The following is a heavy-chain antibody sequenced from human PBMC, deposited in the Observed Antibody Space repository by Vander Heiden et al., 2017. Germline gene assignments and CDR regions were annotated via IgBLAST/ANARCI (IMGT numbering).Heavy chain of an antibody. CDR3: ARDEGNDDLHEGFDP. V-gene: IGHV4-4*07. J-gene: IGHJ5*02. Sequence: QVQLQESGPGLVKPSETLSLTCTVSGGPISSYYWSWIRQPAGKGLEWIGRIYTSGSTNYNPARKSRVTMSVDTAKNQVSMKLSSVTAAETAVYYCARDEGNDDLHEGFDPWGHGTLVTVSS. CDR1: GGPISSYY. D-gene: IGHD1-1*01. CDR2: IYTSGST.